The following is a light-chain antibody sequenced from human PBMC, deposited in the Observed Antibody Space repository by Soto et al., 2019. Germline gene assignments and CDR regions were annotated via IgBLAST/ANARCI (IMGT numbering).Light chain of an antibody. V-gene: IGKV3-15*01. CDR3: QQYNTWPPIT. J-gene: IGKJ5*01. CDR1: QSVSSN. CDR2: GAS. Sequence: EIVMTQSPATLSVSPGERATLSCRASQSVSSNLAWYQQKPGQAPRLLIYGASTRATGIPARFSGSGSGTKFTLTISSLQSEDFAVYSCQQYNTWPPITFGQGTRLEIK.